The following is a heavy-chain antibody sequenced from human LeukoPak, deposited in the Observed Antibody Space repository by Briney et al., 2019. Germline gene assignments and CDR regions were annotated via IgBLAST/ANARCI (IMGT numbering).Heavy chain of an antibody. J-gene: IGHJ1*01. CDR1: GGTFSSYA. CDR3: AREPTMTTVTTGPSSEYFQR. V-gene: IGHV1-69*05. Sequence: SVKVSCKASGGTFSSYAISWVRQAPGQGLEWMGGIIPIFGTANYAQKFQGRVTITTDESTSTAYMELSSLRSEDTAVYYCAREPTMTTVTTGPSSEYFQRWGQGTLVTVSS. D-gene: IGHD4-11*01. CDR2: IIPIFGTA.